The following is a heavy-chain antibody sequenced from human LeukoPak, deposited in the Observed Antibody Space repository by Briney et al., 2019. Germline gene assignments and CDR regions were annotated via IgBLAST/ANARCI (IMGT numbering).Heavy chain of an antibody. Sequence: SETLSLTCTVSGGSINNKNYYWGWIRQPPGKGLEWIGGIYYSGSTYYNPSLKSRVTISVDTSRNEFSLRLSSVTAADTALYFCARQSGSYGGILDNWGQGILGTVSS. CDR2: IYYSGST. D-gene: IGHD1-26*01. CDR3: ARQSGSYGGILDN. V-gene: IGHV4-39*01. J-gene: IGHJ4*02. CDR1: GGSINNKNYY.